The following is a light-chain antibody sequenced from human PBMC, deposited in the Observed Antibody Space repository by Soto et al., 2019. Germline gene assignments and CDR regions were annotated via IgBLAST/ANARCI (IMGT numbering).Light chain of an antibody. J-gene: IGKJ5*01. CDR3: QQYNSYSSIT. V-gene: IGKV1-5*01. CDR1: QSISSW. Sequence: DIKMTQSPSTLSASVGDRVTITYRASQSISSWLAWYQQKPGKAPKLLIYDASSLESGVPSRFSGSGSGTEFTLTISSLQPDDFATYYCQQYNSYSSITFGQGTRLEIK. CDR2: DAS.